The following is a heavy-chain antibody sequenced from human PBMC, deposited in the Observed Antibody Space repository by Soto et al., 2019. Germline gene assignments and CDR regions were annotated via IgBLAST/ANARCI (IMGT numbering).Heavy chain of an antibody. Sequence: GSLRLSCAASGFTFSDYAMSWVRQAPGKGLEWVSSISSGGGSPYYADSVKGRFTISRNNSKNTLFLQMNNLRADDTAVYYCAKGVGRIVPRRFDYWGQGTLVTVSS. V-gene: IGHV3-23*01. CDR3: AKGVGRIVPRRFDY. D-gene: IGHD1-26*01. CDR2: ISSGGGSP. CDR1: GFTFSDYA. J-gene: IGHJ4*02.